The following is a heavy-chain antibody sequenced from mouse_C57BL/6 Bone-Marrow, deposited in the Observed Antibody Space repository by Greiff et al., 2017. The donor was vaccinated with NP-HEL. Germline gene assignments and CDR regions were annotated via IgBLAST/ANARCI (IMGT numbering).Heavy chain of an antibody. D-gene: IGHD1-1*01. CDR2: FYPGSGSI. J-gene: IGHJ1*03. Sequence: VQLQESGAELVKPGASVKLSCKASGYTFTEYTIHWVKQRSGQGLEWIGWFYPGSGSIKYNEKFKDKATLTADKSSSKVYMELSRLTSEDSAVYFCARHAEGYYYGSSPYWYFDVWGTGTTVTVSS. CDR1: GYTFTEYT. CDR3: ARHAEGYYYGSSPYWYFDV. V-gene: IGHV1-62-2*01.